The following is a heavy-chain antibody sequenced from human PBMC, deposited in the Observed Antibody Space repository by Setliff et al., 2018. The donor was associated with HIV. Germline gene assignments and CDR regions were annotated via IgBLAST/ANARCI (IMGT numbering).Heavy chain of an antibody. CDR2: FYYNGDS. CDR1: GDSVNDRSYF. D-gene: IGHD3-10*01. CDR3: ARAPYVSGSFGWFDP. V-gene: IGHV4-39*07. J-gene: IGHJ5*02. Sequence: PSETLSLTCTVSGDSVNDRSYFWGWIRQPPGKGLEWIGTFYYNGDSRYNPSLKSRVTISLDTSKNQFSLKLTSVTAADTAVYYCARAPYVSGSFGWFDPWGQGTLVTVSS.